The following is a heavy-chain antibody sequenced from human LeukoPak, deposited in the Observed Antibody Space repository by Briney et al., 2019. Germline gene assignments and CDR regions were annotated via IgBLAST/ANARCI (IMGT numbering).Heavy chain of an antibody. V-gene: IGHV3-7*01. CDR3: VSSPIFDP. D-gene: IGHD3-10*01. J-gene: IGHJ5*02. CDR1: GFTFSSYG. Sequence: GGSLRLSCAASGFTFSSYGMSWVRQAPGKGLEWVANIKQDGSEKYYVDSVKGRFTISRDNAKNSLYLQMNSLRAEDTAVYYCVSSPIFDPWGQGTLVTVSS. CDR2: IKQDGSEK.